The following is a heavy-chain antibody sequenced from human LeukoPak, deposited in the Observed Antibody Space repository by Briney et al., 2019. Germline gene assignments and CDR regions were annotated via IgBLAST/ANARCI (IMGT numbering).Heavy chain of an antibody. J-gene: IGHJ3*02. CDR2: ISSSGGTI. D-gene: IGHD3-9*01. CDR1: GFTFSDYY. V-gene: IGHV3-11*04. Sequence: GGSLRLSCAASGFTFSDYYMSWIRQAPGKGLEWVSYISSSGGTIYYADSVKGRFTISRDNAKNSLYLQMNSLRAEDTAVYYCARDFTGLTSYDAFDIWGQGTMVTVSS. CDR3: ARDFTGLTSYDAFDI.